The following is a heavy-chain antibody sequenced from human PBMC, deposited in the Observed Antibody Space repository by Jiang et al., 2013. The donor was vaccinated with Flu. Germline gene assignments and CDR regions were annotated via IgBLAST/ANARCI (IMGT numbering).Heavy chain of an antibody. CDR3: ARHDSPYIVTAKFDS. D-gene: IGHD5-12*01. CDR2: IYPGDSDT. CDR1: GYSFTNYW. Sequence: SGAEVKKPGESLKISCKASGYSFTNYWIGWVRHMPGKGLEWMGIIYPGDSDTRYSPSFQGQVIMSVDKSISTAYLRWSSLQVADTAIYYCARHDSPYIVTAKFDSWGQGTLVTVSS. J-gene: IGHJ5*01. V-gene: IGHV5-51*01.